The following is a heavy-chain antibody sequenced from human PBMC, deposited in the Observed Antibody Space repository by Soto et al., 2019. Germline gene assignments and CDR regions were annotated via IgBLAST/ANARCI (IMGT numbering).Heavy chain of an antibody. CDR1: GGTFSTHA. V-gene: IGHV1-69*01. CDR2: IIPTLATP. CDR3: ARAAFRSGYYGYYYGMDV. J-gene: IGHJ6*02. D-gene: IGHD3-3*01. Sequence: QVQLVQSGAEVKKPGSSVKVSCKSSGGTFSTHAISWVRQAPGQGLQRLGGIIPTLATPNYAQQLQGRVTVTAGSYTSTAYMELSRLTSEDTAVYYCARAAFRSGYYGYYYGMDVWGQGTAVNV.